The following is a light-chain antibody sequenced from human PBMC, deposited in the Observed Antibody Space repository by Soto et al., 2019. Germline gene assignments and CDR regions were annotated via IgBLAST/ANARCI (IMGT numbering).Light chain of an antibody. CDR3: AAWDDSLSGYV. V-gene: IGLV2-14*01. Sequence: QSALTQPASVSGSPGQSITISCIGTSSDIGAYDYVSWCQQHPGKAPKVIIYEVIYRPLGVSSRFSGSKSGNTASLTISDLQAEDEADYYCAAWDDSLSGYVFGTGTKVTVL. J-gene: IGLJ1*01. CDR2: EVI. CDR1: SSDIGAYDY.